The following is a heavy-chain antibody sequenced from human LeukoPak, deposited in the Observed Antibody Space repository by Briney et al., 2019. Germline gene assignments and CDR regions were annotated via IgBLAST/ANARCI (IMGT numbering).Heavy chain of an antibody. CDR1: GFTFSSYG. CDR2: IRYDGSNK. J-gene: IGHJ4*02. V-gene: IGHV3-30*02. Sequence: HPGGSLRLSCAASGFTFSSYGMHWVRQAPGKGLGWVAFIRYDGSNKYYADSVKGRFTISRDNSKNTLYLQMNSLRAEDTAVYYCAKLPRILIAAAAGVDYWGQGALVTVSS. D-gene: IGHD6-13*01. CDR3: AKLPRILIAAAAGVDY.